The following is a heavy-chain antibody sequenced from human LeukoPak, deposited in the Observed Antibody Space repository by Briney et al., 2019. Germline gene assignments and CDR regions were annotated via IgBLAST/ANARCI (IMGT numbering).Heavy chain of an antibody. CDR3: AKGICGRRCSTSCYCGTVDY. D-gene: IGHD2-2*01. J-gene: IGHJ4*02. Sequence: GGSLRLSCAASGFTFSNYAMSWVRQAPGKGLEWVSAISGSGGSTYYADSVKGRFTISRDNSKNTLYLQMNSLRAEDTAVYYCAKGICGRRCSTSCYCGTVDYWGQGTLVTVSS. CDR2: ISGSGGST. CDR1: GFTFSNYA. V-gene: IGHV3-23*01.